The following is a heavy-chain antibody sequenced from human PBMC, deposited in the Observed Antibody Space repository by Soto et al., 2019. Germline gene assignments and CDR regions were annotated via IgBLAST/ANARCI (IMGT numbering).Heavy chain of an antibody. D-gene: IGHD4-17*01. J-gene: IGHJ4*02. Sequence: GASVKAFCKASGYAFTSPGLSCASQAPGNGIEWIGWMNPNSGNTGYAQKFQGRVTMTRNTSISTAYMELSSLRSEDTAVYYCARDYGDYVSDYWGQGTLVTVSS. CDR2: MNPNSGNT. CDR3: ARDYGDYVSDY. CDR1: GYAFTSPG. V-gene: IGHV1-8*02.